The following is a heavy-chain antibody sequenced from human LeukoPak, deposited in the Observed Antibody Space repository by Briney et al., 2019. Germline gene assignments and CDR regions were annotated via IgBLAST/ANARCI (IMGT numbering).Heavy chain of an antibody. CDR1: GYTFTSYG. V-gene: IGHV1-18*01. CDR2: ISAYNGNT. D-gene: IGHD6-13*01. J-gene: IGHJ3*02. CDR3: ARDFSSSWSEGDALDI. Sequence: ASVNLSCKASGYTFTSYGISGVPQAPGQGLGWMGWISAYNGNTNYAQKLQGRVTMTTDTSTSTAYMELSSLRSDDTAVYYCARDFSSSWSEGDALDIWGQGTMVTVSS.